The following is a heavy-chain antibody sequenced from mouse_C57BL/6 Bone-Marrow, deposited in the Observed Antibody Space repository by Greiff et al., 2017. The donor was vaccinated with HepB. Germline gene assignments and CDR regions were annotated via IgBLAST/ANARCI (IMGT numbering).Heavy chain of an antibody. Sequence: EVQLVESGGGLVQPGESLKLSCESNEYEFPSHDMSWVRKTPEKRLELVAAINSDGGSTYYPDTMARRFIISRDNTKKTLYLQMRSLRSEDTALYYCARGGYYDYDGAMDYWGQGTSVTVSS. V-gene: IGHV5-2*01. CDR1: EYEFPSHD. J-gene: IGHJ4*01. CDR3: ARGGYYDYDGAMDY. D-gene: IGHD2-4*01. CDR2: INSDGGST.